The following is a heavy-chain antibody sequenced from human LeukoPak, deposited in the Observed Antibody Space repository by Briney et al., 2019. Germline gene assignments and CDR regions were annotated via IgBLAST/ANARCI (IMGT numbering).Heavy chain of an antibody. CDR3: ASISRSYLSYFDY. J-gene: IGHJ4*02. CDR2: INPSGGST. V-gene: IGHV1-46*01. Sequence: ASVKVSCKASGYTFTGYYMHWVRQAPGQGLEWMGIINPSGGSTSYAQKFQGRVTMTRDTSTSTVYMELSSLRSEDTAVYYCASISRSYLSYFDYWGQGTLVTVSS. CDR1: GYTFTGYY. D-gene: IGHD1-26*01.